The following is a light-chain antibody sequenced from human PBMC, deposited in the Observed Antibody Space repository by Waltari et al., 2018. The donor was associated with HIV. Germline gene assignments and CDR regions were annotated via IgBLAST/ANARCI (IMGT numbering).Light chain of an antibody. CDR3: HQYHNWPPFT. CDR2: DAS. J-gene: IGKJ2*01. Sequence: EVVLTQSPASLSVSPGERATLPCRASPNVNNYLAWYQQKPGQAPRLLIYDASTRATGVPARFSGSGSGTEFTLTITSLQSEDFAVYYCHQYHNWPPFTFGQGTKLEI. V-gene: IGKV3-15*01. CDR1: PNVNNY.